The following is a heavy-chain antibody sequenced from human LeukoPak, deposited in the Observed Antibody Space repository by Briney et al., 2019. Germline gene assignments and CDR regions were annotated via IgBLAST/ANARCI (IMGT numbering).Heavy chain of an antibody. CDR3: ARSDWFDP. V-gene: IGHV3-74*01. J-gene: IGHJ5*02. D-gene: IGHD3-3*01. Sequence: GGSLRLSCAASGFSFRNAWMHWVRQAPGKGLVWVSRIKGDGSVTVYADSVKCRFTISRDNAKNTLYLQMNSLRVEDTAVYYCARSDWFDPWGQGTLVTVSS. CDR2: IKGDGSVT. CDR1: GFSFRNAW.